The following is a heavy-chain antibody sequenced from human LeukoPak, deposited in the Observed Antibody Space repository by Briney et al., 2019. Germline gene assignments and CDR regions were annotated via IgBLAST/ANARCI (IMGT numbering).Heavy chain of an antibody. J-gene: IGHJ4*02. V-gene: IGHV1-46*01. CDR2: ISPSGGST. Sequence: ASVKVSCKAFGYTFTSNYMHWVRQAPGQGPEWMGVISPSGGSTTYAQKFQGRVTMTRDMSTSTVYMELSSRRSEDTAVYYCARSGYYGSGSYYRPDYWGQGTLVTVSS. CDR1: GYTFTSNY. CDR3: ARSGYYGSGSYYRPDY. D-gene: IGHD3-10*01.